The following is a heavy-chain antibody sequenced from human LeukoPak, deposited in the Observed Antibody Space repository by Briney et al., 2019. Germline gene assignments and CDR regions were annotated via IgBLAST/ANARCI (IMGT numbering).Heavy chain of an antibody. J-gene: IGHJ2*01. CDR1: GGSISSYY. CDR2: IYYSGST. Sequence: SETLSLTCTVSGGSISSYYWSWIRQPPGKGLEWIGYIYYSGSTNYNPSLKSRVTISVDTSKNQFSLRLSSVTAANTAVYYCARRNWYFDLWGRGTLVTVSS. CDR3: ARRNWYFDL. V-gene: IGHV4-59*08.